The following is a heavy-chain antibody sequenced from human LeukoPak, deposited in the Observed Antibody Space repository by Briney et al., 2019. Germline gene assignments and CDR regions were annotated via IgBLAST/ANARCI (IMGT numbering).Heavy chain of an antibody. V-gene: IGHV4-39*01. Sequence: PSETLSLTCTVSGDSISSSNYYWGWIRQPPGKGLEWIGTIYHSGSTYYNPSLKSRVTISVDTSKNQFSLKLSSVTAADTAVYYCARGYCSSTKCYGYYYFYGMDVWGQGTTVTVSS. CDR2: IYHSGST. D-gene: IGHD2-2*01. CDR1: GDSISSSNYY. J-gene: IGHJ6*02. CDR3: ARGYCSSTKCYGYYYFYGMDV.